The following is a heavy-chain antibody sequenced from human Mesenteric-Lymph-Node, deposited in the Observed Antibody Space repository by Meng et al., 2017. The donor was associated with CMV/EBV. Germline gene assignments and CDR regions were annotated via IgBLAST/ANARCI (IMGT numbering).Heavy chain of an antibody. J-gene: IGHJ5*02. CDR2: ISAYNGNT. CDR3: ARVPVFTMLRRTNWFDP. CDR1: GYTFTSYG. D-gene: IGHD3-10*01. Sequence: ASVKVSCKASGYTFTSYGISWVRQAPGQGLEWMGWISAYNGNTNYAQKLQGRVTMTTDTSTSTAYMELRSLRSDDTAVYYCARVPVFTMLRRTNWFDPWGQGTLVTVSS. V-gene: IGHV1-18*01.